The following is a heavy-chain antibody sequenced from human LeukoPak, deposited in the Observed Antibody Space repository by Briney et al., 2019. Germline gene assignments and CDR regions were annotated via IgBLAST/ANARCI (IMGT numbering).Heavy chain of an antibody. D-gene: IGHD2-2*01. Sequence: GGSLRLSCAASGFTFSSYSMNWVRQAPGKGLEWVSSISSSSSYIYYADSVKGRFTISRDNAKNSLYLQMNSLRAEDTAVYYCARDRGAGYCSSPSCYWLDPWGQGTLVTVSS. V-gene: IGHV3-21*01. J-gene: IGHJ5*02. CDR1: GFTFSSYS. CDR3: ARDRGAGYCSSPSCYWLDP. CDR2: ISSSSSYI.